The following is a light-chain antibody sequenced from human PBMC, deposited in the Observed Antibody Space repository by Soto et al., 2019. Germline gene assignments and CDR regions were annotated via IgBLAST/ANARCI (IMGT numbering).Light chain of an antibody. J-gene: IGLJ1*01. CDR3: CSYANALSV. CDR1: TIDVDSSNY. CDR2: DVS. Sequence: QAALTQPRSGSGTPGQTVTISCTGPTIDVDSSNYVSWYQQHPGKAPKLMIYDVSERPSGVPDRFSGSKSGSTASLTISGLQAEDEADYYCCSYANALSVFGRGTKGT. V-gene: IGLV2-11*01.